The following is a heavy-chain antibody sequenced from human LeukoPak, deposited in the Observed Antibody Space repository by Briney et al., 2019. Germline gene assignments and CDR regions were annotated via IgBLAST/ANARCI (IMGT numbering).Heavy chain of an antibody. Sequence: ASVKVSCKASGYTFTSYYMHWVRQAPGQGLEWMGIINPSGGSTSYAQKFQGRVTMTRDTSISTAYMELSRLRSDDTAVYYCARVLATGTTHRLIPDYWGQGTLVTVSS. CDR2: INPSGGST. V-gene: IGHV1-46*01. CDR1: GYTFTSYY. J-gene: IGHJ4*02. CDR3: ARVLATGTTHRLIPDY. D-gene: IGHD1-1*01.